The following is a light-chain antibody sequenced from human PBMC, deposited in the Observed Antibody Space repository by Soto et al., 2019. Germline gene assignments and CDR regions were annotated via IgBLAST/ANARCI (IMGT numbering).Light chain of an antibody. J-gene: IGKJ1*01. V-gene: IGKV2-28*01. CDR2: MGS. CDR3: MQTLQTRT. CDR1: QSLVHSNGYNY. Sequence: DIVVTQSPLFLPVTPGEPASIFCRSSQSLVHSNGYNYLDWYLQKPGQSPQVLIYMGSNRASGVPDRFSGSGSGTDFTLKISRVEAEDVGVYYCMQTLQTRTFGQGTKVEI.